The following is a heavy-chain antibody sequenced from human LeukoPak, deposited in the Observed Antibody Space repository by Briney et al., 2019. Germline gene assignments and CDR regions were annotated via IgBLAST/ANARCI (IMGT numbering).Heavy chain of an antibody. V-gene: IGHV4-59*01. CDR3: ARDLYYYGSGSLKGYNWFDP. Sequence: SETLSLTCTVSGGSISSYYWSWIRQPPGKGLEWIGYIYYSGSTNYNPSLKSRVTISVDTSKNQFSLKLSSVTAADTAVYCCARDLYYYGSGSLKGYNWFDPWGQGTLVTVSS. CDR1: GGSISSYY. J-gene: IGHJ5*02. CDR2: IYYSGST. D-gene: IGHD3-10*01.